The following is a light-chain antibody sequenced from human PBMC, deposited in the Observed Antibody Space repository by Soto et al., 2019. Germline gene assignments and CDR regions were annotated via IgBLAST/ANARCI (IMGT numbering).Light chain of an antibody. CDR2: GAS. J-gene: IGKJ4*01. Sequence: EIVMTQSPATLSVSPGERATLSCRASQSVSSNVAWYQQKPGQAPRILSHGASTRATGIPDRFSGSGFGTEFTLTISNLQSDDFAVYYCQHYNSWPPFTFGGGTKVEIK. CDR1: QSVSSN. V-gene: IGKV3-15*01. CDR3: QHYNSWPPFT.